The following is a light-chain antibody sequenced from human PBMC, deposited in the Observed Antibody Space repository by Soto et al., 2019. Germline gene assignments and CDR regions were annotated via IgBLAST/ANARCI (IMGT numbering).Light chain of an antibody. V-gene: IGKV3-15*01. CDR2: GAS. J-gene: IGKJ1*01. CDR1: QSVSSN. Sequence: EVVMTQSLATLSVSPGERATLSCRASQSVSSNLAWYQQRPGQAPRLLIYGASTRATGVPARFSGSGSGTEFTLTISSPQSEDFAVYYCQQYNDWPLTFGQGTKVDIK. CDR3: QQYNDWPLT.